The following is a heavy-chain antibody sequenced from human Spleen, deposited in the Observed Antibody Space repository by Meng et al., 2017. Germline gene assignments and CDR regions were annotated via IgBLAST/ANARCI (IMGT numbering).Heavy chain of an antibody. D-gene: IGHD3-10*01. V-gene: IGHV3-30*03. J-gene: IGHJ4*02. Sequence: GGPLRLSCAASGFTFSSHVMHWVRQAPGKGLEWVTLISYDGSNGYYADPVKGRFTISRDNSKNTLYLQMNNLRAEDTAVYYCARDSVTMVRGVMAYYFDYWGQGTLVTVSS. CDR1: GFTFSSHV. CDR2: ISYDGSNG. CDR3: ARDSVTMVRGVMAYYFDY.